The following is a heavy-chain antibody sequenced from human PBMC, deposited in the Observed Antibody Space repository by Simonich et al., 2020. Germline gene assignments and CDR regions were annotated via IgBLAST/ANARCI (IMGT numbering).Heavy chain of an antibody. CDR1: GYTFTGYY. Sequence: QVQLVQSGSELKKPGASVKVSCKASGYTFTGYYMHGVRQAPGQGLEGIGWTNPNRGGPNQAQKFKGRVTMPRDTSISTAYMELSRLRSDDTAVYYCARVVRGSGSYYNYYYYYMDVWGKGTTVTVSS. J-gene: IGHJ6*03. D-gene: IGHD3-10*01. CDR2: TNPNRGGP. CDR3: ARVVRGSGSYYNYYYYYMDV. V-gene: IGHV1-2*02.